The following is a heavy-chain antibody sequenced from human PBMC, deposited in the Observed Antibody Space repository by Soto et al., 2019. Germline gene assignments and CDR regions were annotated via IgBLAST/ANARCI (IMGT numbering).Heavy chain of an antibody. J-gene: IGHJ5*02. CDR3: ARAFLAAAGMVVGRFDP. D-gene: IGHD6-13*01. CDR1: GYTFTSYG. Sequence: GASVKVSCKASGYTFTSYGISWVRQAPGQGLEWMGWISAYNGNTNYAQKLQGRVTMTTDTSTSTAYMELRSLRSDDTAVYYCARAFLAAAGMVVGRFDPWGQGTLVTVSS. V-gene: IGHV1-18*01. CDR2: ISAYNGNT.